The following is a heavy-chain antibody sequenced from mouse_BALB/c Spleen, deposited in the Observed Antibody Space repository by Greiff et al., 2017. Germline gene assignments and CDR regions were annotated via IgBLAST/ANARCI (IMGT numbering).Heavy chain of an antibody. D-gene: IGHD1-1*01. CDR1: GYTFTDYA. Sequence: QVQLQQSGAELVRPGVSVKISCKGSGYTFTDYAMHWVKQSHAKSLEWIGVISTYYGDASYNQKFKGKATMTVDKSSSTTYMELARLTSEDSAIYYCARLSSYFDYWGQGTTLTVSS. CDR2: ISTYYGDA. V-gene: IGHV1S137*01. CDR3: ARLSSYFDY. J-gene: IGHJ2*01.